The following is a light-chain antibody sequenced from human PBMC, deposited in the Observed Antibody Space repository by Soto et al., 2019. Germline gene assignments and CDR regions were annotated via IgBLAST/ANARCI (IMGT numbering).Light chain of an antibody. V-gene: IGKV3-20*01. Sequence: EIVLTQSPGTLSLSPGERATLSCRASQSVRSSQLAWYQQKPGQTPRVLIYGVSSRATGIPDRFSGSGSGTDFTLTIARLEPEDFAVYYCQQYGSSPRTFGQGTKVEIK. CDR3: QQYGSSPRT. J-gene: IGKJ1*01. CDR1: QSVRSSQ. CDR2: GVS.